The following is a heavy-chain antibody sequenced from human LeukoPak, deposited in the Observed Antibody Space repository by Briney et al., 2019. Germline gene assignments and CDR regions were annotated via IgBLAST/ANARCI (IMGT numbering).Heavy chain of an antibody. J-gene: IGHJ6*02. CDR1: GGSISSSNW. D-gene: IGHD6-13*01. Sequence: PSETLSLTCAVSGGSISSSNWWSWVRQPPGKGLEWIGEIYHSGSTNYNPSLKSRVTISVDKSKNQFSLKLSSVTAADTAVYYCARILRRGSSWYPEEYYYGMDVWGQGTTVTASS. CDR2: IYHSGST. V-gene: IGHV4-4*02. CDR3: ARILRRGSSWYPEEYYYGMDV.